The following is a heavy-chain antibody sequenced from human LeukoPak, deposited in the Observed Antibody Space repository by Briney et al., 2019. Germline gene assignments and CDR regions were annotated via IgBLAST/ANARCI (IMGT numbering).Heavy chain of an antibody. J-gene: IGHJ3*02. V-gene: IGHV1-69*13. D-gene: IGHD3-22*01. Sequence: SVKLSCKASGGTFSSYAISWVRQAPGQGLEWMGGIIPIFGTANYAQKFQGRVTITADESTSTAYMELSSLRSEDTAVYYCARLTYYYDSSGYLDAFDIWGQGTMVTVSS. CDR2: IIPIFGTA. CDR1: GGTFSSYA. CDR3: ARLTYYYDSSGYLDAFDI.